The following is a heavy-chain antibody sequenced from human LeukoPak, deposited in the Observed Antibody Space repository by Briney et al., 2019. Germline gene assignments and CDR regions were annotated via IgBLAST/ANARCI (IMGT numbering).Heavy chain of an antibody. D-gene: IGHD3-3*01. Sequence: TSETLSLTCIVSGGSTSSYYWSWIRQPPGKGLEWIGYIYYSGSTNYNPSLKSRVTISLDTPKNQFSLKLSSVTAPDTAVYYCARLFWSDSHSFDYWGQGTLVTVSS. CDR2: IYYSGST. CDR3: ARLFWSDSHSFDY. V-gene: IGHV4-59*01. J-gene: IGHJ4*02. CDR1: GGSTSSYY.